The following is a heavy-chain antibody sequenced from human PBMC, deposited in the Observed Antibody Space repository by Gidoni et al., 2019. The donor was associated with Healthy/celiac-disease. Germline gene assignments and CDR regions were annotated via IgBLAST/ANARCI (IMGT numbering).Heavy chain of an antibody. CDR1: GFTFRSYS. Sequence: EVQLVEPGGGLVKPGWSLRLSCAASGFTFRSYSMYWVRQAPGKGLEWGSSSGSSSSYIYNADSVEGRFTISRDNAKNSLYLQMNSLGAEDTAVYYCARDADYVLESSNWFDPWGQGTLVTVSS. CDR2: SGSSSSYI. V-gene: IGHV3-21*01. J-gene: IGHJ5*02. CDR3: ARDADYVLESSNWFDP. D-gene: IGHD3-16*01.